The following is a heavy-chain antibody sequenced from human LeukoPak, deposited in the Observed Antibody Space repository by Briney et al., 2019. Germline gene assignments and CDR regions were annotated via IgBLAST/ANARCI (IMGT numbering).Heavy chain of an antibody. J-gene: IGHJ6*02. D-gene: IGHD6-19*01. CDR1: GFTFSSCS. CDR3: ARGDSSGWYSYYYYGMDV. CDR2: ISSSSRYT. V-gene: IGHV3-21*01. Sequence: GGSLRLSCAASGFTFSSCSMNWVRQAPGKGLEWVSSISSSSRYTYYADSVKGRFTISRDNAMNSMYLQMNSLRAEDTAVYYCARGDSSGWYSYYYYGMDVWGQGTTVTVSS.